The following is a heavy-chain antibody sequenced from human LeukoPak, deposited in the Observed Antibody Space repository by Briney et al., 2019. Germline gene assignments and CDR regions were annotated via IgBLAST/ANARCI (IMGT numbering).Heavy chain of an antibody. D-gene: IGHD6-6*01. CDR3: ARGLGGSSSSDFDY. CDR2: IYTSGST. Sequence: PSETLSLTCTVSGGSISRGSYYWSWIRQPAGKGLEWIGRIYTSGSTNYNPSLKSRVTISVDTSKNQFSLKLSSVTAADTAVYYCARGLGGSSSSDFDYWGQGTLVTVSS. J-gene: IGHJ4*02. V-gene: IGHV4-61*02. CDR1: GGSISRGSYY.